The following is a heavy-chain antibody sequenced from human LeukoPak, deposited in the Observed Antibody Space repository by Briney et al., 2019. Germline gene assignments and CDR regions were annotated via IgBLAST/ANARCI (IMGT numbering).Heavy chain of an antibody. Sequence: PGGSLRLSCAASGFTFSSYAMSWVRQAPGKGLEWVSAISGSGGSTYYADSVKGRFTISRDNSKNTLYLQMNSLRAEDTAVYYCAKEGGSYPGYYYYGMDVWGQGTTVTVSS. CDR1: GFTFSSYA. V-gene: IGHV3-23*01. J-gene: IGHJ6*02. CDR3: AKEGGSYPGYYYYGMDV. D-gene: IGHD3-10*01. CDR2: ISGSGGST.